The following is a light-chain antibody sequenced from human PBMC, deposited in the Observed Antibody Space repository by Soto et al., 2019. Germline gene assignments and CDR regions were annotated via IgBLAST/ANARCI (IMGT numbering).Light chain of an antibody. CDR1: QSLLHSNGYNY. V-gene: IGKV2-28*01. Sequence: DIVMTQSPLSLPVTPGEPASISCRSSQSLLHSNGYNYLDWYLQKPGQSPQLLIYLGSNRSSGVPHRFSSSGSCTGFTLKISRVEAEDGGVYYGKQALQTPRTFGQGTKVEVK. CDR2: LGS. J-gene: IGKJ1*01. CDR3: KQALQTPRT.